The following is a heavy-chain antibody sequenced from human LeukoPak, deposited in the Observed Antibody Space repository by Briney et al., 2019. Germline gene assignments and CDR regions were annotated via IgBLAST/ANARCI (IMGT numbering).Heavy chain of an antibody. CDR2: ISAKNGNT. CDR1: GYTFTNYG. J-gene: IGHJ4*02. CDR3: ARAPPGYNNEWDFDY. Sequence: ASVKVSCKASGYTFTNYGVTWVRQVPGQGLEWMGWISAKNGNTKYEQKVQGRVTMTIDRSTDTAYMELNSLRFDDTAVHYCARAPPGYNNEWDFDYWGQGTLVTVSS. V-gene: IGHV1-18*04. D-gene: IGHD5-24*01.